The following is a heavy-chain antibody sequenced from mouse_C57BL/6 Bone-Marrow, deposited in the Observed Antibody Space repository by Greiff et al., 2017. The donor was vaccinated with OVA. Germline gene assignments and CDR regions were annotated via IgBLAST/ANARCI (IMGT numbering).Heavy chain of an antibody. J-gene: IGHJ4*01. CDR1: GFSLTSYG. CDR3: ANMVMDY. Sequence: QVQLMESGPGLVQPSQCLYITCTVSGFSLTSYGVHWVRQPPGKGLEWLGVIWSGGSTDYNAAFISRMSISKDNSKSQVFFKMNSLQADDTAIYSCANMVMDYWGQGTSVTVSS. D-gene: IGHD1-1*02. CDR2: IWSGGST. V-gene: IGHV2-4*01.